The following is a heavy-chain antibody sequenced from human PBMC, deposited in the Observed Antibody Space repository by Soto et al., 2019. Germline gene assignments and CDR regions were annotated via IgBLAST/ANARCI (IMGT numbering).Heavy chain of an antibody. J-gene: IGHJ4*02. V-gene: IGHV3-66*01. CDR1: GFTVSSNY. CDR2: IYSGGST. CDR3: AKCGPSGSGWCYY. D-gene: IGHD6-19*01. Sequence: PGGSLRLSCAASGFTVSSNYMSWVRQAPGKGLEWVSVIYSGGSTYYADSVKGRFTISRDNSKNTLYLQMNSLRAEDTAVYYCAKCGPSGSGWCYYWGQGTLVTVSS.